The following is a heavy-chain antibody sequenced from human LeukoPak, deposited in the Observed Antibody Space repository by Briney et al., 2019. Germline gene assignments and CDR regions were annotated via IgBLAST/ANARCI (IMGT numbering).Heavy chain of an antibody. CDR1: GFTFSSSA. CDR3: AKTKIFRWFDP. CDR2: ISGSGSST. V-gene: IGHV3-23*01. Sequence: PGGSLRLSCAASGFTFSSSAMSWVRQAPGKGLEWVAAISGSGSSTYYADSVKGRFTISRDNSKNTLYLQMNSLRAEGTAVYYCAKTKIFRWFDPWGQGTLVTVSS. D-gene: IGHD2-8*01. J-gene: IGHJ5*02.